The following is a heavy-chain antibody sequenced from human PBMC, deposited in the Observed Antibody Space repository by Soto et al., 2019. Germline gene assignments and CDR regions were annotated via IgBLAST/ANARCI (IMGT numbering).Heavy chain of an antibody. J-gene: IGHJ4*02. CDR3: ARATYYSDTGGSPPLDY. Sequence: SETLSLTCAVSGGSISSGGYSWSWIRQPPGKGLEWIGYIYHSGSTYYNPSLKSRVSISVDTSKNQFSLKLRSVTAADTAVYYCARATYYSDTGGSPPLDYWGQGTLVTVSS. CDR2: IYHSGST. D-gene: IGHD3-22*01. V-gene: IGHV4-30-2*05. CDR1: GGSISSGGYS.